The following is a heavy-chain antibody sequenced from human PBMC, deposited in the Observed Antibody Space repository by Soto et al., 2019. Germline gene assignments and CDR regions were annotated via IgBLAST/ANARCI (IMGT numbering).Heavy chain of an antibody. Sequence: SETLSLTCTVSGGSISSSSSYWGWIRQPPGKGLEWIGSIYYSGSTYYNPSLKSRVNILQDTSKNQFSLNLTSMTAADTAVYYCARVLAAAGTDYYYYYYGMHVCGQGTTVTVSS. CDR1: GGSISSSSSY. D-gene: IGHD6-13*01. CDR2: IYYSGST. V-gene: IGHV4-39*01. J-gene: IGHJ6*02. CDR3: ARVLAAAGTDYYYYYYGMHV.